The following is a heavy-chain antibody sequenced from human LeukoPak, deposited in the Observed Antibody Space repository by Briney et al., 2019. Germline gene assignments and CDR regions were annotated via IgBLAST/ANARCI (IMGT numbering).Heavy chain of an antibody. Sequence: ASVKVSCKASGYTFTSYDINWVRQATGQGLEWMGWMNPNSGNTGYAQKFQGRVTMTRNTSISTAYMELSSLRSEDTAVYYCARFRGSLTRYYYGMDVWGQGTTVTVSS. V-gene: IGHV1-8*01. CDR2: MNPNSGNT. CDR1: GYTFTSYD. J-gene: IGHJ6*02. D-gene: IGHD3-10*01. CDR3: ARFRGSLTRYYYGMDV.